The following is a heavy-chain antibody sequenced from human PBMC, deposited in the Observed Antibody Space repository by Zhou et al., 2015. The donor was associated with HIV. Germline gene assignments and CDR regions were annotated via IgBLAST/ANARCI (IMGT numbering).Heavy chain of an antibody. J-gene: IGHJ6*02. CDR2: ISGSGGST. V-gene: IGHV3-23*01. CDR1: GFTFSSYA. D-gene: IGHD6-13*01. Sequence: EVQLLESGGGLVQPGGSLRLSCAASGFTFSSYAMSWVRQAPGKGLEWVSAISGSGGSTYYADSVKGRFTISRDNSKNTLYLQMNSLRAEDTAVYYCAKLSSSSWYGYYYYGMDVWGQGTTVTVSS. CDR3: AKLSSSSWYGYYYYGMDV.